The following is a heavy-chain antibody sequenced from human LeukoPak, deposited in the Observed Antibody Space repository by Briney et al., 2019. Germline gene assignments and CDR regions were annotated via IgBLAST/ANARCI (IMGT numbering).Heavy chain of an antibody. V-gene: IGHV3-9*01. CDR2: ISWNSGSI. Sequence: RSGGSLRLSCAASGLNFDDYAMHWVRQGPGKGLEWVSGISWNSGSIGYEDSVKGRFTISRDNAKNSLYLQMNSLRPEDTALYYCAKDSNDVLTGYDYWGQGTLVTVSS. CDR1: GLNFDDYA. CDR3: AKDSNDVLTGYDY. J-gene: IGHJ4*02. D-gene: IGHD3-9*01.